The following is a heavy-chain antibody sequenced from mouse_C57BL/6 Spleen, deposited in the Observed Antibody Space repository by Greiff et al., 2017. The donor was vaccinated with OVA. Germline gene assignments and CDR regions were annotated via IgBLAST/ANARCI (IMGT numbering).Heavy chain of an antibody. J-gene: IGHJ1*03. Sequence: EVQGVEPGGGLVKPGGSLKLSCAASGFTFSSYAMSWVRQTPEKRLEWVATISDGGSYTYYPDNVKGRFTISRDNAKNNLYLQMSHLKSEDTAMYYCARDHPLYSNYEDWYFDVWGTGTTVTVSS. V-gene: IGHV5-4*01. CDR3: ARDHPLYSNYEDWYFDV. CDR1: GFTFSSYA. D-gene: IGHD2-5*01. CDR2: ISDGGSYT.